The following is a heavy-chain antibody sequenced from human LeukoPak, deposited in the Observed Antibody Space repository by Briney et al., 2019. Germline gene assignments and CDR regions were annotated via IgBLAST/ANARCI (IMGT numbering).Heavy chain of an antibody. V-gene: IGHV3-21*01. CDR2: ISSSSSYI. Sequence: GGSLRLSCAASGFTFSSYSMNWVRQAPGKGLEWVSSISSSSSYIYYADSVKGRFTISRHNAKNSLYLQMNSLRAEDTAVYYCARGRYNWNYGSLDYWGQGTLATVSS. CDR1: GFTFSSYS. D-gene: IGHD1-7*01. CDR3: ARGRYNWNYGSLDY. J-gene: IGHJ4*02.